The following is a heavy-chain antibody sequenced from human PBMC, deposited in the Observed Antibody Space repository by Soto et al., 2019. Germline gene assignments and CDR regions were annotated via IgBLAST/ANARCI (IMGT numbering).Heavy chain of an antibody. CDR1: GFTFSSYA. CDR3: ARGIWSDSSGYYIGYFDY. CDR2: ISYDGSNK. J-gene: IGHJ4*02. V-gene: IGHV3-30-3*01. Sequence: LRLSCAASGFTFSSYAMHWVRQAPGKGLEWVAVISYDGSNKYYADSVKGRFTISRDNSKNTLYLQMNSLRAEATAVYYCARGIWSDSSGYYIGYFDYWGQGTLVTVSS. D-gene: IGHD3-22*01.